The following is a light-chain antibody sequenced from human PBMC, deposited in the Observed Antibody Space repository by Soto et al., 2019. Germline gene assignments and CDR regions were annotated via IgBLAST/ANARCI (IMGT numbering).Light chain of an antibody. V-gene: IGKV4-1*01. J-gene: IGKJ2*01. Sequence: DIVMTQSPDSLAVFLGERATINCKSSQSVLYSSNNKNYLAWYQQKAGQPPKLLIYWASTRESGVPDRFSGSGSGKDFTLDISSLQAEDVAVYYCQQYYSTPPYTFGQGTKLEIK. CDR2: WAS. CDR3: QQYYSTPPYT. CDR1: QSVLYSSNNKNY.